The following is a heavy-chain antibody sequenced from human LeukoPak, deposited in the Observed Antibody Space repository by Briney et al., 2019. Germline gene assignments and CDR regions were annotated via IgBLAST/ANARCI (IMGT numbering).Heavy chain of an antibody. CDR3: ARDERSYSATSGPAGGTGFDP. Sequence: PSETLSLTCTVSGASIYKHYWVCIRQPPGKGPELIACIFYSGITRFNPSLEDRVRISVDTSKNQVSLNLTSVTAADSAVYYCARDERSYSATSGPAGGTGFDPWGQGIQVTVSS. CDR1: GASIYKHY. J-gene: IGHJ5*02. D-gene: IGHD2-15*01. CDR2: IFYSGIT. V-gene: IGHV4-59*11.